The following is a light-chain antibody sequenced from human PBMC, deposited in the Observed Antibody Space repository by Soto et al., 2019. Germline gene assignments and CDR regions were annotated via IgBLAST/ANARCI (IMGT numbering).Light chain of an antibody. CDR3: QQYNNWPPWT. Sequence: EVVLTQSPGTLSLSPGESATLSCRASQSVSSNLAWYQQKPGQAPRLLIYGASTRATGIPARFSGSGSGTEFTLTISSLQSEDFAVYYCQQYNNWPPWTFGQGTKVDIX. J-gene: IGKJ1*01. V-gene: IGKV3-15*01. CDR1: QSVSSN. CDR2: GAS.